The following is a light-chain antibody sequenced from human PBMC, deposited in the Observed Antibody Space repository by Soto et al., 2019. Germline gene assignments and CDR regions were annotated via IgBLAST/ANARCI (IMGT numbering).Light chain of an antibody. CDR1: SSNIGSNT. Sequence: QSLLTHPPSSSGTPGQRVTISCSGSSSNIGSNTVNWYQQLPGTAPNLLIFTNNQRPSGVPDRFSGSKSGTSASLAISGLQSEDEADYYCAAWDDSLNGRVFGTGTKVTVL. CDR3: AAWDDSLNGRV. CDR2: TNN. V-gene: IGLV1-44*01. J-gene: IGLJ1*01.